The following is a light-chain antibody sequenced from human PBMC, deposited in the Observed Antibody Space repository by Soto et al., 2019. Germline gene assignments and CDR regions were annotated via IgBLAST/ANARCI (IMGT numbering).Light chain of an antibody. CDR1: SSDVGTYDF. CDR2: DVS. CDR3: CLYAVTFYV. Sequence: QSVLAQPRSVSGSPGQSVTISCTGTSSDVGTYDFVSWYQQHPGKAPRLMIFDVSERPSGVPDRSSGSKSGNTASLTISGLQAEDEADYYCCLYAVTFYVFGTGTKVNVL. V-gene: IGLV2-11*01. J-gene: IGLJ1*01.